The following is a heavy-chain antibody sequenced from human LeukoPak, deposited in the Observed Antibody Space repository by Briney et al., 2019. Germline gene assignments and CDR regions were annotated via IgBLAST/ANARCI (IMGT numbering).Heavy chain of an antibody. CDR2: ISSSSSYI. J-gene: IGHJ6*02. Sequence: PGGSLRLSCAASGFTFSSYSMNWVRQAPGKGLEWDSSISSSSSYIYYADSVKGRFTISRDNAKNSLYLQMNSLRAEDTAVYYCASKQQPYDFWSGYSYYYGMDVWGQGTTVTVSS. D-gene: IGHD3-3*01. CDR1: GFTFSSYS. CDR3: ASKQQPYDFWSGYSYYYGMDV. V-gene: IGHV3-21*01.